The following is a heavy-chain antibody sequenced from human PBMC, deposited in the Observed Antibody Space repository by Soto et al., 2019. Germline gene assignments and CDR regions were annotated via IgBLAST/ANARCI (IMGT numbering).Heavy chain of an antibody. CDR3: AKTPRDKYYSSWFDC. CDR2: ISHDGTNK. CDR1: GFTFNSYG. D-gene: IGHD2-15*01. V-gene: IGHV3-30*18. Sequence: QVQLVESGGGVVQPGRSLRLSCAASGFTFNSYGMHWVRQAPGKGLEWVASISHDGTNKYYVDSVKGRFTISRDNSKSTLYLQMNSLRAEDTAVYYCAKTPRDKYYSSWFDCWGQGTLVTVSS. J-gene: IGHJ4*02.